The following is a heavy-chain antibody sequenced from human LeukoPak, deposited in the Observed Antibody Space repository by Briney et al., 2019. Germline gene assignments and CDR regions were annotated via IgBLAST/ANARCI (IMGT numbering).Heavy chain of an antibody. D-gene: IGHD6-13*01. J-gene: IGHJ1*01. Sequence: PSETLSLTCTVSGGSISSYYWSWIRQPPGKGLEWIGYIYYSGSTNYNPSLKSRVTISVDTSKNQFSLKLSSVTAADTAVYYCARHKQQLANGGYFQHWGQGTLVTVSS. CDR2: IYYSGST. CDR3: ARHKQQLANGGYFQH. CDR1: GGSISSYY. V-gene: IGHV4-59*08.